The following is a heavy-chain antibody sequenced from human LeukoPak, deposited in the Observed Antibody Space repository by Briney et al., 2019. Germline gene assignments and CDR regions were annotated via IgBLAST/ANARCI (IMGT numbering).Heavy chain of an antibody. CDR1: GFTFSSYG. CDR3: ARAGVVTATGDAFDI. Sequence: HPGGSLRLSCAASGFTFSSYGMHWVRQAPGKGLEWVAVIWYDGSNKYYADSVKGRFTISRDNSKSTLYLQMNSLRAEDTAVYYCARAGVVTATGDAFDIWGQGTMVTVSS. CDR2: IWYDGSNK. D-gene: IGHD2-21*02. V-gene: IGHV3-33*01. J-gene: IGHJ3*02.